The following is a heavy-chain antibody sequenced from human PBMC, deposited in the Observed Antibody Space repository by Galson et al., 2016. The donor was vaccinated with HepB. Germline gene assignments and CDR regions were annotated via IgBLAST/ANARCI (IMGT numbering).Heavy chain of an antibody. CDR2: INQGGGEK. D-gene: IGHD1-14*01. CDR1: GFTFTNYW. CDR3: ANHRG. V-gene: IGHV3-7*03. J-gene: IGHJ4*02. Sequence: SLRLSCAASGFTFTNYWMTWVRQAPGKGLEWVANINQGGGEKYYVDSVKGRVTISRDNSKNSLYLQMNSLKAEDTAVYYCANHRGWGQGALVTVSS.